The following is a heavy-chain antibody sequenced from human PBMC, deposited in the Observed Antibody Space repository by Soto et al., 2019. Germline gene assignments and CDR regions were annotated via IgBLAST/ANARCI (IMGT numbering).Heavy chain of an antibody. CDR2: IYHGGTT. CDR3: AREGAYFDSWSGYFGPGYFDK. Sequence: QVQLQESGPGLVQPSETLSLTCAVSGCSITSGHWWSWVRQTPGKGLEWIGEIYHGGTTDYNPSLKGRVTMSVDKSKNQFSLKLKSVPAADTAVYYCAREGAYFDSWSGYFGPGYFDKWGQGILVTVSS. V-gene: IGHV4-4*02. D-gene: IGHD3-3*01. J-gene: IGHJ4*02. CDR1: GCSITSGHW.